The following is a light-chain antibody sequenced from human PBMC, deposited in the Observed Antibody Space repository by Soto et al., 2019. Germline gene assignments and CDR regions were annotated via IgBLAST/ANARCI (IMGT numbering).Light chain of an antibody. CDR1: QSVSNN. CDR2: GAS. V-gene: IGKV3-15*01. CDR3: QQRSDWLT. Sequence: EIVITQSPASLSVSPGERVTLSCRASQSVSNNLAWYQQRPGQVPRLLIYGASTRATGIPVRFSGSGSGTDFTLTISRLQSEDFAVYYCQQRSDWLTFGGGTRVEIK. J-gene: IGKJ4*01.